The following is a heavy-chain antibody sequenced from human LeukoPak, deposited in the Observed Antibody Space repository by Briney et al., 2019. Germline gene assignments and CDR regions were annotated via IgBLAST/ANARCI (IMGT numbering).Heavy chain of an antibody. V-gene: IGHV1-69*04. J-gene: IGHJ4*02. D-gene: IGHD5-18*01. CDR3: ARDVHNGYSYGTYFDY. CDR2: IIPILGIA. CDR1: GGTFSSYT. Sequence: SVKVSCKASGGTFSSYTISWVRQAPGQGLEWMGRIIPILGIANYAQKSQGRVTITADKSTSTAYMELSSLRSGDTAVYYCARDVHNGYSYGTYFDYWGQGTLVTVSS.